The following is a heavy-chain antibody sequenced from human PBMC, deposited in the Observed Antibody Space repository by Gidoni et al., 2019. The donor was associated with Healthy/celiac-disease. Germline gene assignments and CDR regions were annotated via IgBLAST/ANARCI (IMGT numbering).Heavy chain of an antibody. V-gene: IGHV4-38-2*02. Sequence: QVQLQESGPGLVKPSETLSLTCTVPGYSISSGYYWGWIRQPPGKGLEWSGSIYHSGSTYYNPSLKSRVTISVDTSKNQFSLKLSSVTAADTAVYYCARGGSYGDWTLNYWGQGTLVTVSS. CDR1: GYSISSGYY. CDR2: IYHSGST. J-gene: IGHJ4*02. CDR3: ARGGSYGDWTLNY. D-gene: IGHD4-17*01.